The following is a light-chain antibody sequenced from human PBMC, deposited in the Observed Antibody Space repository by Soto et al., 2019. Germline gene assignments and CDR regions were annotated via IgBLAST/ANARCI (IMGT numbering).Light chain of an antibody. CDR3: QQYNNWPPLT. Sequence: EIVMTQSPATLSVSPGERATLSCRASQAVNTRLAWYQHKPGQAPRLLIYLASNRAAGVPARFSGSGSGTEFTLTISSLQSEDFAVYYCQQYNNWPPLTFGGGTKVDIK. J-gene: IGKJ4*01. V-gene: IGKV3D-15*01. CDR2: LAS. CDR1: QAVNTR.